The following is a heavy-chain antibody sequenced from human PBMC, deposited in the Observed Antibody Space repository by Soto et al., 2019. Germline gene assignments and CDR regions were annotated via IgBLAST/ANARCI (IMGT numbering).Heavy chain of an antibody. J-gene: IGHJ4*02. CDR3: ARGENFVWRS. D-gene: IGHD3-16*01. CDR2: IHHSGTT. V-gene: IGHV4-4*02. CDR1: GASIISTNW. Sequence: QVQLHESGPGLVKPSGTLSLTCTISGASIISTNWCTWVRQSPGKGLEWIGQIHHSGTTTYNPSLKSRVTISLDKSKNQFSLNLSSVTAADTAVYYCARGENFVWRSWGQGTLVIVSS.